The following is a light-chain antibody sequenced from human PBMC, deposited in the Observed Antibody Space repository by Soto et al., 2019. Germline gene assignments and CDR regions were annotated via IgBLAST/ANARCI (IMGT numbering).Light chain of an antibody. CDR1: RTIGNY. Sequence: DIQLTQSPSSLSASVGDRVTITCRASRTIGNYLNWYQQKPGEAPKALIYTASSLQSGVPSRFSGSGSGTGFTLTISSLQPEDFATYFCQQRYNIQWTFGQGPNVEIK. J-gene: IGKJ1*01. V-gene: IGKV1-39*01. CDR2: TAS. CDR3: QQRYNIQWT.